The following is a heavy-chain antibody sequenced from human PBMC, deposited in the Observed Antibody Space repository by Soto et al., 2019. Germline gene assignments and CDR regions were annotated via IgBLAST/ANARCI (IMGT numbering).Heavy chain of an antibody. J-gene: IGHJ6*02. Sequence: SETLSLTCTVSGGSISSSSYYWGWIRQPPGKGLEWFGSIYYSGSTYYNPSLKSRVTISVDTSKSQFSLKLSSVTAADTAVYYCTCIFSGGYGYGFYYYGMDVWGQGTTVTVSS. V-gene: IGHV4-39*01. CDR2: IYYSGST. CDR3: TCIFSGGYGYGFYYYGMDV. CDR1: GGSISSSSYY. D-gene: IGHD5-18*01.